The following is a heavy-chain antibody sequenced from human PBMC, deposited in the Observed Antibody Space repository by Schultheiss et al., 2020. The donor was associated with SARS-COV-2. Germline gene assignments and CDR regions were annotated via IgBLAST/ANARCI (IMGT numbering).Heavy chain of an antibody. CDR3: ARGAAYCSSTSCYAGRYRN. V-gene: IGHV1-69*01. J-gene: IGHJ4*02. Sequence: KISCKASGGTFSSYAISWVRQAPGQGLEWMGGIIPIFGTANYAQKFQGRVTITADESTSTAYMELSSLRSDDTAVYYCARGAAYCSSTSCYAGRYRNWGQGTLVTVSS. D-gene: IGHD2-2*01. CDR2: IIPIFGTA. CDR1: GGTFSSYA.